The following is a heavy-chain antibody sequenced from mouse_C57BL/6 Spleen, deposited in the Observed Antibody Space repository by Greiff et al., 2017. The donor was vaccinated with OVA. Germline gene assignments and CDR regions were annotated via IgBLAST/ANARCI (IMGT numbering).Heavy chain of an antibody. V-gene: IGHV14-1*01. CDR2: IDPEDGDT. J-gene: IGHJ3*01. D-gene: IGHD6-2*01. CDR1: GFNIKDYY. CDR3: TTSLGREGFAY. Sequence: EVQLQQSGAELVRPGASVKLSCTASGFNIKDYYMHWVKQRPEQGLEWIGRIDPEDGDTEYAPKFQGKATMTAETSSNTAYLQLSSLTSEDTAVYYCTTSLGREGFAYWGQGTLVTVSA.